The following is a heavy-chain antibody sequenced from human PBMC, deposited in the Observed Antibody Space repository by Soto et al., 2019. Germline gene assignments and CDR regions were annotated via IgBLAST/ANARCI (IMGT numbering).Heavy chain of an antibody. CDR3: ARGRRYYCGGDCLWSDY. CDR1: GYTFTSYG. V-gene: IGHV1-18*01. D-gene: IGHD2-21*02. CDR2: ISAYNGNT. Sequence: QVQLVQSGAEVKKPGASVKVSCKASGYTFTSYGISWVRQAPGQGLEWMGWISAYNGNTNYAQKLQGRVTMTTDTSTSTAYMELTSRRSDDAAMYYCARGRRYYCGGDCLWSDYWGQGTLVTVSS. J-gene: IGHJ4*02.